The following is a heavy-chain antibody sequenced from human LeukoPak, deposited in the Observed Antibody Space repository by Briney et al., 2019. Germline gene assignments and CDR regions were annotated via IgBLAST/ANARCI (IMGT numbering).Heavy chain of an antibody. Sequence: GGSLRLSCAASGFTFSSYGMHWVRQAPGKGLEWVAVISYDGSNKYYADSVKGRFTISRDNSKNTLYLQMNSLRAEDTAVYYCAKGPYGSDWYFDLWGRGTLVTVSS. CDR3: AKGPYGSDWYFDL. CDR1: GFTFSSYG. V-gene: IGHV3-30*18. D-gene: IGHD3-10*01. J-gene: IGHJ2*01. CDR2: ISYDGSNK.